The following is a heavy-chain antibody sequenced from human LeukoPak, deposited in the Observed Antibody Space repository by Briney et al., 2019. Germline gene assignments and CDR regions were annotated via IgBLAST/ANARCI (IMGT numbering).Heavy chain of an antibody. Sequence: GSLRLPCAASGFTFSSYSMNWVRQAPGKGLEWVSSISSSSSYIYYADSVKGRFTISRDNAKNSLYLQMNSLRAEDTAVYYCATRDSSGYYHPFDYWGQGTLVTVSS. CDR2: ISSSSSYI. CDR1: GFTFSSYS. D-gene: IGHD3-22*01. CDR3: ATRDSSGYYHPFDY. J-gene: IGHJ4*02. V-gene: IGHV3-21*01.